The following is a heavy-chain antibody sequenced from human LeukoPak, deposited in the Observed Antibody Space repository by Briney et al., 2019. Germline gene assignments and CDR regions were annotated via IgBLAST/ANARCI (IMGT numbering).Heavy chain of an antibody. CDR2: IIPIFGTA. CDR3: ARATYYYDSSGYKDEYYFDY. V-gene: IGHV1-69*13. J-gene: IGHJ4*02. D-gene: IGHD3-22*01. Sequence: SVKVSCKASGGTFSSYAISWVRQAPGQGLEWMGGIIPIFGTANYAQKFQGRVTITADESTSTAYMGLSSLRSEDTAVYYCARATYYYDSSGYKDEYYFDYWGQGTLVTVSS. CDR1: GGTFSSYA.